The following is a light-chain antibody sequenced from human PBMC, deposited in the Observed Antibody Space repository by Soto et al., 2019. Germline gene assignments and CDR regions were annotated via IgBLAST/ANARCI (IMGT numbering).Light chain of an antibody. V-gene: IGKV4-1*01. J-gene: IGKJ3*01. CDR1: QSVLYSSNNKNY. CDR3: QQYYSTPIT. Sequence: DIVMTQSPDSLAVSLGERATINCKSSQSVLYSSNNKNYLAWYQQKPGQPPKLLIYWASTRESGVPERFSGSGSGTDFTLTISSLQAEDVAVYYCQQYYSTPITFGPGTKVDIK. CDR2: WAS.